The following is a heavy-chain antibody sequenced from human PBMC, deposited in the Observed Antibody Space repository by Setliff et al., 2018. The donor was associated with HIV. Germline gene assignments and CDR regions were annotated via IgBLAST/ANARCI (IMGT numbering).Heavy chain of an antibody. Sequence: SETLSLTCTVSGGSISSGSYYWGWIRQPPGKGLELIGSIYDTGTTYYHPSLESRVTLSVDMSRNQFSLRLTSVTAADTSVYYCARHSDSSSWPPGGYYHYMDVWGKGTTVTVSS. CDR1: GGSISSGSYY. CDR3: ARHSDSSSWPPGGYYHYMDV. CDR2: IYDTGTT. J-gene: IGHJ6*03. V-gene: IGHV4-39*01. D-gene: IGHD6-13*01.